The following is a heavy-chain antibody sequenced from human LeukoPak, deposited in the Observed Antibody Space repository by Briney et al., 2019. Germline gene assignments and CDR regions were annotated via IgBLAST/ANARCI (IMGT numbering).Heavy chain of an antibody. Sequence: GGSLRLSCAASGFTFDDYAMHWVRQPPGKGLEWVSGISWNSGNIGYADSVKGRFTISRDNAKNSLYLQMNSLRAEDTAVYYCARARGGTNWFDPWGQGTLVTVSS. CDR2: ISWNSGNI. V-gene: IGHV3-9*01. J-gene: IGHJ5*02. CDR3: ARARGGTNWFDP. D-gene: IGHD3-16*01. CDR1: GFTFDDYA.